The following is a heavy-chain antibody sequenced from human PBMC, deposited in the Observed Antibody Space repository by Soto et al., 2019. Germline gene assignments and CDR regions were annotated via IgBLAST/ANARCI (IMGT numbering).Heavy chain of an antibody. CDR2: ISYSGST. J-gene: IGHJ4*02. D-gene: IGHD3-16*02. CDR3: AGSLYDYVWGGYRHLDS. CDR1: GGSFSSTSYY. Sequence: SETLSLTCIVSGGSFSSTSYYWGWIRQPPGKGLEWIGKISYSGSTPYSPSLKSRVIISLETSKSQFSLRLSSVTAADTAVYYCAGSLYDYVWGGYRHLDSWGQGALVTVS. V-gene: IGHV4-39*01.